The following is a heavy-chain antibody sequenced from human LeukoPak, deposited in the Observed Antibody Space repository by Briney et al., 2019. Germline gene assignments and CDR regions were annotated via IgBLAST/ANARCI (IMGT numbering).Heavy chain of an antibody. V-gene: IGHV3-48*01. D-gene: IGHD1-26*01. CDR2: INNSSNTI. Sequence: PGGSLRLSCVASGFTFTYYSLHWVRQAPGKGPEWISYINNSSNTIYYADSVKGRFTVSRDNAKNSLYLQMHSLRADDTARYYCASRRGVGRHPYDYYYMDVWGKGTTVTVSS. CDR1: GFTFTYYS. CDR3: ASRRGVGRHPYDYYYMDV. J-gene: IGHJ6*03.